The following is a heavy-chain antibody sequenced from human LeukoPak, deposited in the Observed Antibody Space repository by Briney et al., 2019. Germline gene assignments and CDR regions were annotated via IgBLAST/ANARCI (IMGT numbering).Heavy chain of an antibody. CDR2: IYPGDFDT. V-gene: IGHV5-51*01. Sequence: GESLKISCKGSGYSFTNYWIAWVRQMPGKGLEWMGIIYPGDFDTRYSPSFQGQVSISADKSISTAYLQWSSLKASDTAMYYCVRQNGLRIRADYWGQGTLVTVSS. CDR3: VRQNGLRIRADY. D-gene: IGHD3-10*01. CDR1: GYSFTNYW. J-gene: IGHJ4*02.